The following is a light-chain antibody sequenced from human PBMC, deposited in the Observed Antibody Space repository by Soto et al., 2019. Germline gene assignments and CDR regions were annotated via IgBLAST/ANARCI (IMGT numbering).Light chain of an antibody. V-gene: IGKV3-20*01. CDR1: QSVSSSY. CDR3: QQYGSSGT. Sequence: EIVLTHSLATLSLSPRDRATHSCRASQSVSSSYLAWFQQKPGQAPRLLIYGASNRATGIPDRFSGSGSGTDFTLTISRLEPEDFAVYYCQQYGSSGTFGQGTKVDIK. J-gene: IGKJ1*01. CDR2: GAS.